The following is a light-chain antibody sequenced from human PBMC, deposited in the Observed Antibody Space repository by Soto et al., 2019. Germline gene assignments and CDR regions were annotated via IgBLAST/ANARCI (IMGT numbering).Light chain of an antibody. CDR2: EVI. Sequence: QSALTQPASVSGSPGQSITISRTATSSDVGADNYVAWYQQYPGKAPKLMIYEVINRPSGVSNRFSGSKSGNTASLIISGLQAEDEADYYCSSYTSSSTLVFGGGTKLTVL. J-gene: IGLJ2*01. CDR1: SSDVGADNY. V-gene: IGLV2-14*01. CDR3: SSYTSSSTLV.